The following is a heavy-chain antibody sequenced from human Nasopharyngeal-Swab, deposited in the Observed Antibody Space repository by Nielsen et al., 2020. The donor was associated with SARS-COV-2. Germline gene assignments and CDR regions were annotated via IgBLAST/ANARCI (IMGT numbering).Heavy chain of an antibody. CDR2: IGTAGDT. CDR1: GFTFSRFD. J-gene: IGHJ6*03. CDR3: TRTLSASYMDV. V-gene: IGHV3-13*01. Sequence: GESLKISCAASGFTFSRFDMHWVRQVMGKGPEWVSAIGTAGDTYYPRSMKGRFTISRGDAENILYLQMNSLRAEDTAVYYCTRTLSASYMDVWGKGTTVTVSS.